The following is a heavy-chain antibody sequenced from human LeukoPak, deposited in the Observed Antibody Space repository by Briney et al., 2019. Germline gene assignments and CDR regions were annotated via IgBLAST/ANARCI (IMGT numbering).Heavy chain of an antibody. Sequence: ASVKVSCKASGGTFSSYAISWVRQAPGQGLEWMGGIIPIFGTANYAQKFQGRVTITADESTSTAYMELSSLRSEDTAVYYCARASHYYDSSGYYYDVGEGFDPWGQGTLVTVSS. CDR3: ARASHYYDSSGYYYDVGEGFDP. J-gene: IGHJ5*02. V-gene: IGHV1-69*01. D-gene: IGHD3-22*01. CDR1: GGTFSSYA. CDR2: IIPIFGTA.